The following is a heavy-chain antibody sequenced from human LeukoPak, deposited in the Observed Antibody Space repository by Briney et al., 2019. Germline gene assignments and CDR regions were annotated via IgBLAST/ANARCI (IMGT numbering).Heavy chain of an antibody. D-gene: IGHD3-9*01. J-gene: IGHJ4*02. CDR1: GFTFSGSA. Sequence: GGSLRLSCAASGFTFSGSAMHWVRQASGKGLEWVGRIRSKANSYATAYAASVKGRFTISRDNAKNSLYLQMNSLRAEDTAVYYCAKDPVYYDILTGYLDYWGQGTLVTVSS. CDR2: IRSKANSYAT. V-gene: IGHV3-73*01. CDR3: AKDPVYYDILTGYLDY.